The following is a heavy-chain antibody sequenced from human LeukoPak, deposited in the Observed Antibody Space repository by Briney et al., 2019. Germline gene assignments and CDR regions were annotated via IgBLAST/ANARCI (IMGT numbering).Heavy chain of an antibody. V-gene: IGHV4-4*07. D-gene: IGHD2-21*02. CDR3: AGLVVGTATIDY. Sequence: SETLSLTCIVSGDSISGKYWSWIRRPAGKGLEWLGRIYSSGTTDYSPSLMSRVTMSLDTSKNHTSLRLRSVTAADTAVYHCAGLVVGTATIDYWGQGTLVTVSS. CDR2: IYSSGTT. J-gene: IGHJ4*02. CDR1: GDSISGKY.